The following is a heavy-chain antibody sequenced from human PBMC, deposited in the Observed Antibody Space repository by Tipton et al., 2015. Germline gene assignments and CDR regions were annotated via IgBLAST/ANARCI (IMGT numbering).Heavy chain of an antibody. V-gene: IGHV4-39*01. D-gene: IGHD6-19*01. CDR3: ARHSVAKKVLDY. Sequence: PGLVKPSETLSLTCNVSGGSISSSSYYWGWIRQPPGKGLEWIGSIYYSGSTYYNPSLKSRVIISVDTSKNQFSLKVSSVTAADTAVYYCARHSVAKKVLDYWGQGTLVTVSS. CDR1: GGSISSSSYY. CDR2: IYYSGST. J-gene: IGHJ4*02.